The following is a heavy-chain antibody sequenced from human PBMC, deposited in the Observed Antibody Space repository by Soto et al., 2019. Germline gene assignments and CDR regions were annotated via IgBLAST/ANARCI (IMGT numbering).Heavy chain of an antibody. V-gene: IGHV4-39*01. Sequence: QLQLQESGPGLVKPSETLSLTCTVSGGSISSNIYYWGWIRQPPGKGLEWIGNIHYSGSTYYDSSLQSRVTISIDPSKNQFSLKLRSVTAPXXXXXXXXXXXXXXXXXXXXXYXGQGTLVTVSS. CDR3: XXXXXXXXXXXXXXY. J-gene: IGHJ4*02. CDR1: GGSISSNIYY. CDR2: IHYSGST.